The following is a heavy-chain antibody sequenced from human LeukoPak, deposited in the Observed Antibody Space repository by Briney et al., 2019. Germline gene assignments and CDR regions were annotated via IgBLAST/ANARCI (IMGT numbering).Heavy chain of an antibody. V-gene: IGHV3-11*05. D-gene: IGHD6-6*01. CDR1: GFNLNDYY. J-gene: IGHJ3*02. CDR3: ARELGVSRAFDI. Sequence: PGESLRLSCVGSGFNLNDYYMAWIRQTPGKGLQRVSYMRRGSDYKAYEDSVKGLFTISRDNGKNSLYLQMNSLTAEDTAVYYCARELGVSRAFDIWGQGTMVIVYS. CDR2: MRRGSDYK.